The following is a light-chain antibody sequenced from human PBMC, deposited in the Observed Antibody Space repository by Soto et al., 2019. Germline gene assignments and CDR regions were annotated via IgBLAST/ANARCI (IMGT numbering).Light chain of an antibody. CDR2: GAS. J-gene: IGKJ1*01. Sequence: ELVWTQSPGILSLSPGARAPLPCRASQSVSNNYLAWYQQKPGQAPRLLIYGASSRATGIPDRFSGSGSGTDFTLTISSLQPEDFATYYCQQSFSSRWTFGQGTKVDIK. CDR3: QQSFSSRWT. V-gene: IGKV3-20*01. CDR1: QSVSNNY.